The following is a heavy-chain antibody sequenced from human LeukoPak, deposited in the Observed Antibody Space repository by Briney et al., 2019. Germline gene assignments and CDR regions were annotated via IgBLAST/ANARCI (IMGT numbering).Heavy chain of an antibody. D-gene: IGHD3-10*01. CDR3: ARGRIQFSGYYGSGSYSPMPPGWFDP. Sequence: SETLSLTCAVYGGSFSGYYWSWIRQPPGKGLEWIGEINHSGSTNYNPSLKSRVTISVDTSKNQFSLKLSSVTAADTAVYYCARGRIQFSGYYGSGSYSPMPPGWFDPWGQGTLVTVSS. V-gene: IGHV4-34*01. J-gene: IGHJ5*02. CDR2: INHSGST. CDR1: GGSFSGYY.